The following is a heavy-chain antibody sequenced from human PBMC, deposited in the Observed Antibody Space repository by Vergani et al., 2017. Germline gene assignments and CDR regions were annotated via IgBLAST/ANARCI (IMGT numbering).Heavy chain of an antibody. CDR2: IKNTGDSI. V-gene: IGHV3-23*01. J-gene: IGHJ4*02. D-gene: IGHD1-1*01. CDR3: GRGSYNLN. Sequence: EVQLLQSEGAVVQPGGSLRLSCVASGFTFSSHAMRWVRQGHGQGLEWVSSIKNTGDSIHYADSVKGRFTISRDKSKNTLYLQMNSLRVENTAVYYFGRGSYNLNWGEGTLVTVSS. CDR1: GFTFSSHA.